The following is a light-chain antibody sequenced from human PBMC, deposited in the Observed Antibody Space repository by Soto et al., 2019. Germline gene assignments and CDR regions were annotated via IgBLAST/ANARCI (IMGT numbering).Light chain of an antibody. V-gene: IGKV2-28*01. CDR2: LGS. Sequence: DIVMTQSPLSLPVTPGEPASISCRSSQSLLHSNGYNYLDWYLQKPGQSPQLLIYLGSNRASGVPDRFGGSGAGTDFTLTISRVDAEDVGVYYCMQALQTPYTFGQGTKLEIK. J-gene: IGKJ2*01. CDR3: MQALQTPYT. CDR1: QSLLHSNGYNY.